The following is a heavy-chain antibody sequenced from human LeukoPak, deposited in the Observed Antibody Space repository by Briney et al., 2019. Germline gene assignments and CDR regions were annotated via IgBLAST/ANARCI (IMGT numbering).Heavy chain of an antibody. V-gene: IGHV4-59*01. CDR2: IYYSGST. J-gene: IGHJ6*02. D-gene: IGHD6-19*01. CDR1: GGPISSYY. CDR3: ARGVGSSGVYYYYGMDV. Sequence: SETLSLTCTVSGGPISSYYWSWIRQPPGKGLEWIGYIYYSGSTNYNPSLKSRVTISVDTSKNQFSLKLSSVTAADTAVYYCARGVGSSGVYYYYGMDVWGQGTTVTVSS.